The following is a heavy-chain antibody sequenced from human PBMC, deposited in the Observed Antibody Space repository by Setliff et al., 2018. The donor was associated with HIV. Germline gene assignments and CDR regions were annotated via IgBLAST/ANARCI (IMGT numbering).Heavy chain of an antibody. Sequence: GESLKISCAASGFMFNIYEMNWVRQAPGKGLEWVSYISSSSVNIFYADSVKGRFTISRDNAKNSLYLQMTSLTAEDTAVYYCVKDGDYRNGDYDAFDIWGQGTMVTVSS. CDR2: ISSSSVNI. V-gene: IGHV3-48*03. D-gene: IGHD4-17*01. CDR3: VKDGDYRNGDYDAFDI. J-gene: IGHJ3*02. CDR1: GFMFNIYE.